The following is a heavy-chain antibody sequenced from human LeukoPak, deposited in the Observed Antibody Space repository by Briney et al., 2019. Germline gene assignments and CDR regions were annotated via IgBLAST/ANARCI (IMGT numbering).Heavy chain of an antibody. V-gene: IGHV4-59*08. CDR3: ARSSRSSSFDY. J-gene: IGHJ4*02. Sequence: PSETPSLTCTVSGGSISSYYWSWIRQPPGKGLEWIGYIYYSGSTNYNPSLKSRVTISVDTSKNQFSLKLSSVTAADTAVYYCARSSRSSSFDYWGQGTLVTVSS. CDR1: GGSISSYY. D-gene: IGHD6-13*01. CDR2: IYYSGST.